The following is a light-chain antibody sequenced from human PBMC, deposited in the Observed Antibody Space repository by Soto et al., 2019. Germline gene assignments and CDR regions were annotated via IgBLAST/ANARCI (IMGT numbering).Light chain of an antibody. CDR3: LQDDTYWT. CDR1: QSISNW. J-gene: IGKJ1*01. Sequence: DIQMTQSPSTLSASVGDRVTITCRASQSISNWLAWYQQKPGKAPKLLIFKASSLESGVPSRFSGSGSGTEFTLTISSLQPDDFATYYCLQDDTYWTFGQGTKVEIK. V-gene: IGKV1-5*03. CDR2: KAS.